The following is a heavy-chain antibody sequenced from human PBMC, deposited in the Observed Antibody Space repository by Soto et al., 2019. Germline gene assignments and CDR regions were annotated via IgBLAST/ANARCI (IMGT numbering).Heavy chain of an antibody. CDR3: ARVGGSGYYYGSAAFDI. V-gene: IGHV3-30-3*01. J-gene: IGHJ3*02. Sequence: QVQLVESGGGVVQPGRSLRLSCAASGFTVSSYAMHWVRQAPGKGLEWVAVISYDGSNKYYADSVKGRFTISRDNSKNTLYLQMNSLRAEDTAVYYCARVGGSGYYYGSAAFDIWGQGTMVTVSS. D-gene: IGHD3-22*01. CDR1: GFTVSSYA. CDR2: ISYDGSNK.